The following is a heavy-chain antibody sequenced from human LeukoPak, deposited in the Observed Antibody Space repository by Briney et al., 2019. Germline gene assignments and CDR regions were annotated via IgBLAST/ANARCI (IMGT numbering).Heavy chain of an antibody. J-gene: IGHJ4*02. CDR3: AKASDFDSSGFPIDVFDF. D-gene: IGHD3-22*01. CDR2: ISGAGGTT. Sequence: GGSLRLSCAASGFTFSTFDMSWVRQAPGKGLQWVSTISGAGGTTLFACSVKGRFSISSDNSNSKVFLQMNSLRVEDTAVYYCAKASDFDSSGFPIDVFDFWGQGLLVSVAS. CDR1: GFTFSTFD. V-gene: IGHV3-23*01.